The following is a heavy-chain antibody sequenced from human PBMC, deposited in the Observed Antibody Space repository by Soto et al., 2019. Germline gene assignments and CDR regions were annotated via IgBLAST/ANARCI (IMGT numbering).Heavy chain of an antibody. Sequence: QVQLVESGGGVIQPGKSLRLSCAASGFAFSTDAMHWVRQAPGKGLEWVAVLWADGSRQFYLDSVKGRFSISRDNSKNNLYLQMNNLRIDDTAMCFCVRGTGYWGLSENWGQGNLVSVYS. J-gene: IGHJ4*02. V-gene: IGHV3-33*01. CDR3: VRGTGYWGLSEN. D-gene: IGHD3-9*01. CDR2: LWADGSRQ. CDR1: GFAFSTDA.